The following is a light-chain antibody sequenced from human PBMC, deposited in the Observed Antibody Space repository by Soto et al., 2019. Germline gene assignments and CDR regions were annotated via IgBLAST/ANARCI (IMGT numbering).Light chain of an antibody. V-gene: IGKV1-5*03. J-gene: IGKJ4*01. Sequence: QLTQSPSTLSASVGDRVTITCRASQSVRTWLAWFQQKPGKAPKLLIYKATTLESGVPSRFSGSGSGTDFTFTINSLQPEDIATYYCQQYDNLPLTFGGGTKVDI. CDR1: QSVRTW. CDR3: QQYDNLPLT. CDR2: KAT.